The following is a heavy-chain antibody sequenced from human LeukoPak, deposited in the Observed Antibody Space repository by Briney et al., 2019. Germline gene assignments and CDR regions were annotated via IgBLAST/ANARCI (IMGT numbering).Heavy chain of an antibody. J-gene: IGHJ4*02. V-gene: IGHV4-59*01. Sequence: SETLSLTCTVSGGSISNYYWSWIRRSPGQGLEWIGYIHYSGTTNYNPSFEGRVIISVDTSKNQFSLKLNSVTAADTAVYYCARDRRYCSSGNCHLHYFDSWGQGTLVTVSS. D-gene: IGHD2-15*01. CDR2: IHYSGTT. CDR3: ARDRRYCSSGNCHLHYFDS. CDR1: GGSISNYY.